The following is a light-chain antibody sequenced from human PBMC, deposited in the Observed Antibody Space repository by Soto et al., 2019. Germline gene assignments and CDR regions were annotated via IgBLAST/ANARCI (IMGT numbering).Light chain of an antibody. CDR2: GAS. Sequence: EIVLTQSPGTLSLSPGERATLSCRASQSVGRNYLAWYQQKLGQAPRLLIHGASSRATGIPDRFSGSGSGTDFILTSSRVEPEDFAVYYCQQYASSPLTFGGGTKVEIK. CDR1: QSVGRNY. CDR3: QQYASSPLT. V-gene: IGKV3-20*01. J-gene: IGKJ4*01.